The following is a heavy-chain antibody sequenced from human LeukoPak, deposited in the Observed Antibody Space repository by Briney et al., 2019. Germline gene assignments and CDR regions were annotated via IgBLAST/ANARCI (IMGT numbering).Heavy chain of an antibody. D-gene: IGHD3-10*01. J-gene: IGHJ4*02. CDR2: ISSSSSTI. CDR3: AKDIDYYGSGSQDY. CDR1: GFTFSSYS. V-gene: IGHV3-48*04. Sequence: GGSLRLSCAASGFTFSSYSMNWVRQAPGKGLEWVSYISSSSSTIYYADSVKGRFTISRDNAKNSLYLQMNSLRAEDTALYYCAKDIDYYGSGSQDYWGQGTLVTVSS.